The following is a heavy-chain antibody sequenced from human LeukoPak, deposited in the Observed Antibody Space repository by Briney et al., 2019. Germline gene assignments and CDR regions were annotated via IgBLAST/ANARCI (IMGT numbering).Heavy chain of an antibody. CDR1: GYTFTSYD. V-gene: IGHV1-8*01. D-gene: IGHD3-10*01. Sequence: ASVKVSCKASGYTFTSYDINWVRQATGQGLEWMGWMNPNSGNTGYAQKFQGRVTMTRNTSISTAYMELSSLRSEDTAVYYCARGGLRSDYYGSGSYHFDYWGQGTLVTVPS. CDR3: ARGGLRSDYYGSGSYHFDY. J-gene: IGHJ4*02. CDR2: MNPNSGNT.